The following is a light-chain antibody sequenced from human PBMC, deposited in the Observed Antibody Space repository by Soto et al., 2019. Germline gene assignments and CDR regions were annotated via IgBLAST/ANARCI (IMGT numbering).Light chain of an antibody. V-gene: IGLV1-36*01. Sequence: QTVVTQPPSVSEAPRQRVTISCSGSSSNIGNNAVNWYQQLPGKAPKLLIYYDDLLTSGVSDGFSGSKSGTSASLAISGLQSEDEADYYCAAWDDRLNGYVFGTGTKVTVL. CDR3: AAWDDRLNGYV. CDR2: YDD. J-gene: IGLJ1*01. CDR1: SSNIGNNA.